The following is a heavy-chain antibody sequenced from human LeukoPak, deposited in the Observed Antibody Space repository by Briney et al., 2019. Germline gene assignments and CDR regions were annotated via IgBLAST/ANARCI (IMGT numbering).Heavy chain of an antibody. V-gene: IGHV4-4*07. CDR3: ARGSFDSSGYYVFDY. D-gene: IGHD3-22*01. CDR1: GDSITRNY. J-gene: IGHJ4*02. CDR2: IYNSGNT. Sequence: SETLSLTCTVSGDSITRNYWSWIRQPAGKGLEWIGRIYNSGNTNYSPSLESRVTMSTDTSKNQFSLKLTSVTAADTAIYHCARGSFDSSGYYVFDYWGQGTLVTVSS.